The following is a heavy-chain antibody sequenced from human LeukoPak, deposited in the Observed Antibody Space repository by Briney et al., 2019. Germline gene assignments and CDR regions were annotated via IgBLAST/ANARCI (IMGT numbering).Heavy chain of an antibody. CDR2: INPSGGST. J-gene: IGHJ3*02. CDR1: GYTFTSYY. D-gene: IGHD2-15*01. Sequence: ASVKVSCKASGYTFTSYYMHWVRQAPGQGLEWMGIINPSGGSTSYAQKFQGRVTMTRDMSTSTVYMELSSLRSDDTAVYYCARDEIDIVVVVAAAPDAFGIWGQGTMVTVSS. V-gene: IGHV1-46*01. CDR3: ARDEIDIVVVVAAAPDAFGI.